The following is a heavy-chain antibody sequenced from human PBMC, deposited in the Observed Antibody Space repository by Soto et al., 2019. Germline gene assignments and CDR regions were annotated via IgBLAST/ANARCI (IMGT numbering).Heavy chain of an antibody. J-gene: IGHJ4*02. D-gene: IGHD6-19*01. CDR1: GFSLSTSGVG. CDR3: AHIQDSSGWYGSDY. CDR2: IYWDDDK. Sequence: QITLKESGPTLVRPTQTLTLTCTFSGFSLSTSGVGVGWIRQPPGKALEWLALIYWDDDKRYSPSLKSRLTITKDTAKNQVVPAMANMDPVDTATSYCAHIQDSSGWYGSDYWGQGTLVSVSS. V-gene: IGHV2-5*02.